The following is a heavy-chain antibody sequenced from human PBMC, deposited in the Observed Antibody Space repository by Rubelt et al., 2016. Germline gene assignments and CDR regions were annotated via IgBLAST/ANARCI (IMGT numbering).Heavy chain of an antibody. CDR3: ARDPYGDRHRDY. J-gene: IGHJ4*02. Sequence: QVQLVQSGAEVKKPGASVKVSCKASGYTFTTYDIIWVRQAPGQGLEWMGWVRAFNGNTNYAQKCQDIVSMTTDTYTSSAYMDLRSLRSDDTAVYYCARDPYGDRHRDYWGQGTLVTVSS. CDR2: VRAFNGNT. CDR1: GYTFTTYD. D-gene: IGHD4-17*01. V-gene: IGHV1-18*01.